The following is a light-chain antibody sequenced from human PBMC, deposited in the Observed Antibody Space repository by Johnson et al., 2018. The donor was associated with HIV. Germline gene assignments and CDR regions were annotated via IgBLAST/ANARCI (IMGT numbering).Light chain of an antibody. CDR3: GTWDSSLSAEV. CDR1: SSNIGNNY. J-gene: IGLJ1*01. Sequence: QSLLTQPPSVSAAPGQKVTISCSGSSSNIGNNYVSWYQQLPGTAPKLLIYENNKRPSGIPDRFSGSKSGTSATLGITGLQTGDEADYYCGTWDSSLSAEVVGTGTKVTVL. V-gene: IGLV1-51*02. CDR2: ENN.